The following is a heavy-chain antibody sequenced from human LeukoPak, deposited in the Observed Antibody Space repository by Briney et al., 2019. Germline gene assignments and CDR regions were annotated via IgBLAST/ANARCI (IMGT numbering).Heavy chain of an antibody. CDR1: GGSIRSYY. CDR2: IYYSGST. J-gene: IGHJ2*01. D-gene: IGHD1-26*01. Sequence: PSETLSLTCTVSGGSIRSYYWSWIRQPPGKGLEWIGYIYYSGSTNYNPSLKSRVTISVDTSKNQFSLKLSSVTAADTAVYYCARKVVGATGRWYFDLWGRGTLVTVSS. V-gene: IGHV4-59*01. CDR3: ARKVVGATGRWYFDL.